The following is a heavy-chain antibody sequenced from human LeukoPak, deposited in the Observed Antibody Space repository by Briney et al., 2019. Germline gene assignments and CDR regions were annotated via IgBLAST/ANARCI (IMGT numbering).Heavy chain of an antibody. Sequence: GASVKVSCKVSGYTLTELSMHWVRQAPGKGLEWMGGFDPEDGETIYAQKFLGRVTMTEDTSTDTAYMELSSLRSEDTAVYYCATGGRYCSSTSCYLGWFDPWGQGTLVTVSS. D-gene: IGHD2-2*01. CDR1: GYTLTELS. CDR3: ATGGRYCSSTSCYLGWFDP. J-gene: IGHJ5*02. CDR2: FDPEDGET. V-gene: IGHV1-24*01.